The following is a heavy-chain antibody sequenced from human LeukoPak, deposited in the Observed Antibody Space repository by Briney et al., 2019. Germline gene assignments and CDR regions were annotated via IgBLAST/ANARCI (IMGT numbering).Heavy chain of an antibody. CDR1: GVTINSGYY. D-gene: IGHD5-18*01. CDR2: IFDSGST. CDR3: ARSSSVDTALVGVHWFDP. V-gene: IGHV4-38-2*01. J-gene: IGHJ5*02. Sequence: KPSVTLSLTCAVSGVTINSGYYWAWTRQPPGKGLEWIGSIFDSGSTYRNPSLGGRVTISLNTSKNQISLILSSMTAADTAVYYCARSSSVDTALVGVHWFDPGGQGTLVTVSS.